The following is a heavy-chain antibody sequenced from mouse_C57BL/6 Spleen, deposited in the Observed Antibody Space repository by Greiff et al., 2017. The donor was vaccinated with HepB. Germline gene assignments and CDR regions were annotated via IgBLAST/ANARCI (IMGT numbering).Heavy chain of an antibody. CDR3: ARSCGKPLFDY. CDR1: GYTFTDYY. D-gene: IGHD1-1*02. CDR2: IYPGSGNT. J-gene: IGHJ2*01. Sequence: QVQLQQSGAELVRPGASVKLSCKASGYTFTDYYINWVKQRPGQGLEWIARIYPGSGNTYYNEKFKGKATLTAEKSSSTAYMQLSSLTSEDSAVYFCARSCGKPLFDYWGQGTTLTVAS. V-gene: IGHV1-76*01.